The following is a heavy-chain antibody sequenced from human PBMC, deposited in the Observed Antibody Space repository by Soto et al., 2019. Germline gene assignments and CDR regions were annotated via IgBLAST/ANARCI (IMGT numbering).Heavy chain of an antibody. J-gene: IGHJ3*02. CDR3: AHRGPKGAGAFDI. Sequence: QITLKESSPTLVKPTQTLTLTCTVSGLSLSRSGVGVGWIRQPPGKALEWLALIYWDDDNYYSPSLRTRLTITRDTSKDQVVHKMTNMDPVDTGTYYCAHRGPKGAGAFDICGQGTMVTVSS. CDR1: GLSLSRSGVG. CDR2: IYWDDDN. V-gene: IGHV2-5*02.